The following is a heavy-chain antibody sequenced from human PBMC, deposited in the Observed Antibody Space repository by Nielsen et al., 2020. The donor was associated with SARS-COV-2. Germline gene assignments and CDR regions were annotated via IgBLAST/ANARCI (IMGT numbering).Heavy chain of an antibody. CDR3: ARALGAVATTYYYGMDV. V-gene: IGHV3-7*01. CDR2: IKQDGSEK. CDR1: GFTFSSYW. J-gene: IGHJ6*02. Sequence: GESLKISCAASGFTFSSYWMSWVRQAPGKGLEWVANIKQDGSEKYYVYAVKVRFTITRDNAKNTLYLQMNSLRAEDTAVFYCARALGAVATTYYYGMDVWGQGTTVTVSS. D-gene: IGHD3-16*01.